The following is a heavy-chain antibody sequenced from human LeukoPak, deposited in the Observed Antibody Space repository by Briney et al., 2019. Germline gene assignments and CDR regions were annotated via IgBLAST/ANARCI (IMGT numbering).Heavy chain of an antibody. CDR2: IGGSGTST. J-gene: IGHJ4*02. CDR3: ARGKGIAVSSFDS. CDR1: GFTFSSYA. D-gene: IGHD6-19*01. V-gene: IGHV3-23*01. Sequence: GGSLRLSWAASGFTFSSYAMSWVRQAPGKGLEWVSGIGGSGTSTYYADSVKGRFTISRDNSKNTMSLQMNSLRAEDTALYYCARGKGIAVSSFDSWGQGTLVTVSS.